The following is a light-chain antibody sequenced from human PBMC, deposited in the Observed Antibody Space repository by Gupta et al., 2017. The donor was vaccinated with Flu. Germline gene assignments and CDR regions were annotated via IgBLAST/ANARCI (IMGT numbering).Light chain of an antibody. V-gene: IGKV3-20*01. J-gene: IGKJ4*01. Sequence: PVTLCFTPGERASHTVMASQSVSSSYLAWYQQKPGQAPRLLIYGASSRASGIPHRFSGSWSGTDFTLTSSIREPEDFAVYYWQHYSSSLTFGGGTKVEIK. CDR3: QHYSSSLT. CDR1: QSVSSSY. CDR2: GAS.